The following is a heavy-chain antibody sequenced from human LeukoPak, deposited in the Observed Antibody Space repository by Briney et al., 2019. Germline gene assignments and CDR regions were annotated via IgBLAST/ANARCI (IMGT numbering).Heavy chain of an antibody. D-gene: IGHD3-22*01. CDR2: ISSSSSTI. J-gene: IGHJ4*02. V-gene: IGHV3-48*01. CDR1: GCTFSSYS. CDR3: ARDAPYYYDSRYFDY. Sequence: GGSLRLSCAASGCTFSSYSMNWVRQAPGKGLEWVSYISSSSSTIYYADSVKGRFTISRDNAKNSLYLQMNSLRAEDTAVYYCARDAPYYYDSRYFDYWGQGTLVTVSS.